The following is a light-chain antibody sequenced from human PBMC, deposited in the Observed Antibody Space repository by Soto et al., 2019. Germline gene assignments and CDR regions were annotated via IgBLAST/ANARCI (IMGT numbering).Light chain of an antibody. Sequence: DIQMTQSPSSLSASVGDRVTITCRASQSISSYLNWYQQKPGKAPKLLIYATSSLQRGVPSRFRGSGSGTDFTLTINSLLPEDFAAYYCQQSFHSPWTFGQGTKVEI. CDR2: ATS. V-gene: IGKV1-39*01. CDR3: QQSFHSPWT. J-gene: IGKJ1*01. CDR1: QSISSY.